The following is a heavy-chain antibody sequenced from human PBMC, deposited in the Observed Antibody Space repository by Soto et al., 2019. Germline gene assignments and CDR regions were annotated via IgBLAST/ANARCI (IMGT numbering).Heavy chain of an antibody. CDR3: ARDLGYYESSGYFDY. CDR1: GFTFSDYY. Sequence: VGCLRLSCAASGFTFSDYYMSWIRQAPGKGLEWVSYIGSSDNIIYYADSVKGRFTISRDNAKNSLYLQMNSLRAEDTAVYYCARDLGYYESSGYFDYWGQGTLVTVSS. CDR2: IGSSDNII. V-gene: IGHV3-11*01. D-gene: IGHD3-22*01. J-gene: IGHJ4*02.